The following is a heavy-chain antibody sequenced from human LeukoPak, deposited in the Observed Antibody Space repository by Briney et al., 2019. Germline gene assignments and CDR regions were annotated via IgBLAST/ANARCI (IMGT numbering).Heavy chain of an antibody. D-gene: IGHD6-19*01. CDR1: GGSISSYY. CDR2: IYYSGST. Sequence: SETLSLTCTVSGGSISSYYWSWIRQPPGKGLEWIGSIYYSGSTYYNPSLKSRVTISVDTSKNQFSLKLSSVTAADTAVYYCARQYSSGWIRALYFDYWGQGTLVTVSS. V-gene: IGHV4-59*05. CDR3: ARQYSSGWIRALYFDY. J-gene: IGHJ4*02.